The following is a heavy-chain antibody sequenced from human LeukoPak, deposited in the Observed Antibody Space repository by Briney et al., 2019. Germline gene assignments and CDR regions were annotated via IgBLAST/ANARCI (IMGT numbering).Heavy chain of an antibody. Sequence: GGSLRLSCAASGFTFSYYSMNWVRQAPGKGLEWISYISNSSNAIYYADSVKGRFTISRDNAKNSLYLQMNSLRDDDTAVYYCARTSPQGGATGDYWGQGTLVTVSS. CDR2: ISNSSNAI. V-gene: IGHV3-48*02. CDR1: GFTFSYYS. D-gene: IGHD1-26*01. CDR3: ARTSPQGGATGDY. J-gene: IGHJ4*02.